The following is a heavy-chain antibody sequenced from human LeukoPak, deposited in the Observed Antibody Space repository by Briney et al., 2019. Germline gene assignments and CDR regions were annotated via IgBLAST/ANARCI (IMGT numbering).Heavy chain of an antibody. CDR1: GYTFTSYG. V-gene: IGHV1-18*01. CDR2: ISAYNGNT. D-gene: IGHD6-13*01. J-gene: IGHJ6*02. CDR3: ARDHGSSWFYYYGMDV. Sequence: ASVKVSCKASGYTFTSYGISWVRQAPGQGLEWMGWISAYNGNTNYAQKLQGRVTMTTDTSTSTAYMELRSLRSDDTAVYYCARDHGSSWFYYYGMDVWGQGTTVTVSS.